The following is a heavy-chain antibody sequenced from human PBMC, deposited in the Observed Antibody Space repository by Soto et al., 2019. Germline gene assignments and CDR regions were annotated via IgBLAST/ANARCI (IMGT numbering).Heavy chain of an antibody. Sequence: PSETLSLTCTVSGGSISSYYWSWIRQPPGKGLEWIGYIYYSGSTNYNPSLKSRVTISVDTSKNQFSLKLSSVTAADTAVYYCARDFASRYDRSGYYFVPLLDYWGQGTLVTVSS. CDR3: ARDFASRYDRSGYYFVPLLDY. CDR1: GGSISSYY. CDR2: IYYSGST. D-gene: IGHD3-22*01. J-gene: IGHJ4*02. V-gene: IGHV4-59*01.